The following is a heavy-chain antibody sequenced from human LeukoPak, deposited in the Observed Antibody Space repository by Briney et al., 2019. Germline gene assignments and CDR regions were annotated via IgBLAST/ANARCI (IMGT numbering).Heavy chain of an antibody. CDR1: GFTFSSYS. CDR2: ISSSSSYL. V-gene: IGHV3-21*01. CDR3: ATLWFGELFRGYYGMDV. J-gene: IGHJ6*02. D-gene: IGHD3-10*01. Sequence: KPAGSLRLYCAASGFTFSSYSMNWVRLAPGKGLEWVSSISSSSSYLYYADSVKGRFTISRDNAKNSLYLQMNSLRAEDTAVYYCATLWFGELFRGYYGMDVWGQGTTVTVSS.